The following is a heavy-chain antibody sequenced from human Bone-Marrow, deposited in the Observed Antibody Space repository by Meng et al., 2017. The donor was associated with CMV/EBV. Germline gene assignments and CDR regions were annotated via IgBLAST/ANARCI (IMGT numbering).Heavy chain of an antibody. D-gene: IGHD6-13*01. CDR2: TKSKIDGGTI. J-gene: IGHJ4*02. V-gene: IGHV3-15*01. CDR3: TTFHLAAADDDY. Sequence: SGFPLSGAWMSWVGQAPGKGLEWVGRTKSKIDGGTIDHAAPVRGRFTISRDDPQNTLYLQMNSLKTEDTAVYYCTTFHLAAADDDYWGQGTLVTVSS. CDR1: GFPLSGAW.